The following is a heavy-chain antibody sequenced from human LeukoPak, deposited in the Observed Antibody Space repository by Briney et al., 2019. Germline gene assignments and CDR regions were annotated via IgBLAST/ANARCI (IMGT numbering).Heavy chain of an antibody. CDR2: IYHSGST. V-gene: IGHV4-30-2*01. CDR1: SYSISSGYS. J-gene: IGHJ4*02. D-gene: IGHD4-17*01. Sequence: TTSETLSLTCAVSSYSISSGYSWSWVRQPPGKGLEWIGYIYHSGSTYYNPSLKSRVTISVDRSKNQFSLKLSSVTAADTAVYYCARQGDYGDFVAFDYWGQGTLVTVSS. CDR3: ARQGDYGDFVAFDY.